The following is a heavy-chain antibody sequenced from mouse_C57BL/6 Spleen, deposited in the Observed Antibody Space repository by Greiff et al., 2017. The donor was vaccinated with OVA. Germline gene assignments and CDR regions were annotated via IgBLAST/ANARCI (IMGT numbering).Heavy chain of an antibody. J-gene: IGHJ4*01. CDR3: ASSYYSNYEYYAMDY. V-gene: IGHV5-17*01. Sequence: EVMLVESGGGLVKPGGSLKLSCAASGFTFSDYGMHWVRQAPEKGLEWVAYISSGSSTIYYAETVKGRFTFSRANAKNTLCLQMTSLRSEDTAMYYCASSYYSNYEYYAMDYWGQGTSVTVSS. D-gene: IGHD2-5*01. CDR1: GFTFSDYG. CDR2: ISSGSSTI.